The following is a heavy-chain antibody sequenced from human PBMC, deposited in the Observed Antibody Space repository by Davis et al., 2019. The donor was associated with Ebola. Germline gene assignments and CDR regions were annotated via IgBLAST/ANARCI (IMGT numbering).Heavy chain of an antibody. J-gene: IGHJ4*02. D-gene: IGHD5-18*01. V-gene: IGHV3-30-3*01. CDR3: ASFSGYSYVGV. CDR1: GFTFSSYA. Sequence: GESLKISCAASGFTFSSYAMHWVRQAPGKGLEWVAVISYDGSNKYYADSVKGRFTISRDNSKNTLYLQMNSLRAEDTAVYYCASFSGYSYVGVWGQGTLVTVSS. CDR2: ISYDGSNK.